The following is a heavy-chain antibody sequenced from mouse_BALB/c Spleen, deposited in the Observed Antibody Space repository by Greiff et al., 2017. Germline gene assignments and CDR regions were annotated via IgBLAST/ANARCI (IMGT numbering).Heavy chain of an antibody. CDR1: GFSLTSYG. J-gene: IGHJ1*01. V-gene: IGHV2-9*02. D-gene: IGHD2-10*02. CDR2: IWAGGST. CDR3: AREYGNYPYWYFDV. Sequence: QVQLKESGPGLVAPSQSLSITCTVSGFSLTSYGVHWVRQPPGKGLEWLGVIWAGGSTNYNSALMSRLSISKDNSKSQVFLKMNSLQTDDTAMYYCAREYGNYPYWYFDVWGAGTTVTVSS.